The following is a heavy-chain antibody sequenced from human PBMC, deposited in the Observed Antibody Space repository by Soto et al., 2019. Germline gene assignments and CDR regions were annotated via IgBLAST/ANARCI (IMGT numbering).Heavy chain of an antibody. V-gene: IGHV4-61*01. CDR1: GGSVSSGSYY. D-gene: IGHD2-15*01. J-gene: IGHJ3*02. CDR3: ARGSGPNDAFDI. Sequence: QVQLQESGPGLVKPSKTLSLTCTVSGGSVSSGSYYWSWIRQPPGKGLEWIGYIYYSGSTNYNPSLKSRVTISVDTSKNQFSRKLSSVTAADTAVYYCARGSGPNDAFDIWGQGTMVTVSS. CDR2: IYYSGST.